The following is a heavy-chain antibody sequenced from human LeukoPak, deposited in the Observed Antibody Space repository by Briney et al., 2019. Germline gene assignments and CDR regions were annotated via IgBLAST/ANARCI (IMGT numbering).Heavy chain of an antibody. Sequence: GGSLRLSCAASGFTVRSNYMSWVRQAPGKGLEWVSVIYSGGSTYYADSVKGRFTISRDNSKNTLYLQMNSLRAEDTAVYYCARDGVGSGWYDYWGQGTLVTASS. CDR1: GFTVRSNY. CDR3: ARDGVGSGWYDY. D-gene: IGHD6-19*01. V-gene: IGHV3-53*01. CDR2: IYSGGST. J-gene: IGHJ4*02.